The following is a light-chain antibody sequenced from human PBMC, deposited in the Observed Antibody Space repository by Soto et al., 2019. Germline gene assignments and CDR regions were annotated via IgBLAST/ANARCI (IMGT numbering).Light chain of an antibody. V-gene: IGKV3-20*01. CDR1: QSVSSSY. Sequence: EIVSTQSPGTLSLSPGERATLSCRASQSVSSSYLAWYQQKPGQAPRLLIYGASSRATGIPDRFSGSGSGTDFTLTISRLEPEDFAVYYCQQYHNSPRTFGQGTKVDIK. CDR2: GAS. CDR3: QQYHNSPRT. J-gene: IGKJ1*01.